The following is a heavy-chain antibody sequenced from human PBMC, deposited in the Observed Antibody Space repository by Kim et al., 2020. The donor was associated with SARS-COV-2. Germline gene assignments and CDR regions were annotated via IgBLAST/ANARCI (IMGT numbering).Heavy chain of an antibody. J-gene: IGHJ4*02. D-gene: IGHD2-15*01. CDR2: IHHTGSS. Sequence: SETLSLTCAVSGGSINYHYWSWIRQPPGKGLEWIGYIHHTGSSNYNPSLESRVTISVDTSKNQFTLKLTSVTAADTAAYYCARGVSPVVAANWGQGTLVT. CDR3: ARGVSPVVAAN. V-gene: IGHV4-59*11. CDR1: GGSINYHY.